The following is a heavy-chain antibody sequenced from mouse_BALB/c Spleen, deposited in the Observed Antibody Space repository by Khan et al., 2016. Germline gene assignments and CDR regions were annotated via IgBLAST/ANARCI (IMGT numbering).Heavy chain of an antibody. Sequence: EVQLQESGAELVKPGASVKLSCTASGFNIKDTYMHWVKQRPEQGLEWIGRIDPANGNSKYDPKFPGKAAITAETSSTTAYTQLSSLTSEDTAVYYCARGGNYVELGNWGQGTLVTGSA. CDR2: IDPANGNS. J-gene: IGHJ3*01. CDR3: ARGGNYVELGN. D-gene: IGHD2-1*01. CDR1: GFNIKDTY. V-gene: IGHV14-3*02.